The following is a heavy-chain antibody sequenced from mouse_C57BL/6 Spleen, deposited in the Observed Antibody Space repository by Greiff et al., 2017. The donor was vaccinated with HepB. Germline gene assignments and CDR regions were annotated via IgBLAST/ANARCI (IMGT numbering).Heavy chain of an antibody. CDR2: IHPNSGSN. CDR1: GYTFTSYW. D-gene: IGHD1-1*01. J-gene: IGHJ1*03. CDR3: ARSRTAVVQGYFDV. V-gene: IGHV1-64*01. Sequence: QVQLQQPGAELVKPGASVKLSCKASGYTFTSYWMHWVKQRPGQGLEWIGMIHPNSGSNNYNEKFKSKATLTVDKSSSTAYMQLSSLTSEDSAVYYCARSRTAVVQGYFDVWGTGTTVTVSS.